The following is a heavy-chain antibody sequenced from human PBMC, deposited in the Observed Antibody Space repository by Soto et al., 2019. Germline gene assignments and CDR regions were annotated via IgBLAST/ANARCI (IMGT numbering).Heavy chain of an antibody. Sequence: GASVKVSCKASGYTFTGYYMHWVRQAPGQGLEWMGWINPNSGGTNYAQKFQGRVTMTRDTSISTAYMELSRLRSDDTAVYYCARAEWDFWGGYYTGNFDYWGQGTLVTVSS. CDR2: INPNSGGT. V-gene: IGHV1-2*02. J-gene: IGHJ4*02. CDR1: GYTFTGYY. D-gene: IGHD3-3*01. CDR3: ARAEWDFWGGYYTGNFDY.